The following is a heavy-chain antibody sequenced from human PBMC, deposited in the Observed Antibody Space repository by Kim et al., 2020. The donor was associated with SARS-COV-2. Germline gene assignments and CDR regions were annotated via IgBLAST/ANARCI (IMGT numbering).Heavy chain of an antibody. D-gene: IGHD1-1*01. Sequence: SETLSLTCTVSNASVKDFYWSWIRQSPTKGLEWIGYSYYRGATNYYRGATNYNPSLKNRVTMSIDTPRNQVSLTLRSVTAADTAVYYCARQGTIHNTIYNFHFWGQGTRVTVSS. CDR1: NASVKDFY. CDR3: ARQGTIHNTIYNFHF. J-gene: IGHJ4*02. V-gene: IGHV4-59*08. CDR2: SYYRGATNYYRGAT.